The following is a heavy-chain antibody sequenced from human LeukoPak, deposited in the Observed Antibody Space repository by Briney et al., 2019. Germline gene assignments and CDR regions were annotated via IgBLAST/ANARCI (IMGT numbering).Heavy chain of an antibody. J-gene: IGHJ4*02. CDR2: IYYSGST. D-gene: IGHD6-19*01. Sequence: SETLSLTCTVSGGSISSSSYYWGCIRQPPGKGLEWIGSIYYSGSTYYNPSLKSRVTISVDTPKNQFSLKLSSVTAADTAVYYCARQKYSSGWIFDYWGQGTLVTVSS. V-gene: IGHV4-39*01. CDR3: ARQKYSSGWIFDY. CDR1: GGSISSSSYY.